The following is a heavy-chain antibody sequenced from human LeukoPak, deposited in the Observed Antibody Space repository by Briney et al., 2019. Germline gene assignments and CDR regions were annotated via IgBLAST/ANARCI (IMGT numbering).Heavy chain of an antibody. CDR2: ISGSGGST. J-gene: IGHJ4*02. V-gene: IGHV3-23*01. D-gene: IGHD3/OR15-3a*01. CDR3: AKDPGAGTDFDY. CDR1: GFTFSSYG. Sequence: GGSLRLSCAASGFTFSSYGMHWVRQAPGKGLEWVSAISGSGGSTFYADSVKGRFTISRDNSKNTLYLQMNSLRAEDTAVYYCAKDPGAGTDFDYWGQGTLVTVSS.